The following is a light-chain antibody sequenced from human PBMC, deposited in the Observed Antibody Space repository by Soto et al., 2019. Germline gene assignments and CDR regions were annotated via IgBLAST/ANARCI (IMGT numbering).Light chain of an antibody. J-gene: IGKJ1*01. CDR2: KTS. V-gene: IGKV1-5*03. CDR3: QHYNSYSEA. CDR1: QTMSSW. Sequence: QMTRSPSPLSASVGDRVTIACRARQTMSSWVAWYQQKPGKAPRLLIYKTSSLKSGVPSRFSGSGSGTEFTLTISSLQPDDFATYNCQHYNSYSEAFGQGTKV.